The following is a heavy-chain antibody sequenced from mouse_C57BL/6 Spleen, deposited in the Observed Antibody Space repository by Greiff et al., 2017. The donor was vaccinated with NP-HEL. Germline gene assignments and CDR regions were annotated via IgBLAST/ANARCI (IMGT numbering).Heavy chain of an antibody. Sequence: EVQLQQSGPELVKPGDSVKISCKASGYSFTGYFMNWVMQSHGKSLEWIGRINPYNGDTFYNQKFKGKATLTVDKSSSTAHMELRSLTSEDSAVYYCARDSNYGFYAMDYWGQGTSVTVSS. CDR2: INPYNGDT. D-gene: IGHD2-5*01. CDR1: GYSFTGYF. V-gene: IGHV1-20*01. CDR3: ARDSNYGFYAMDY. J-gene: IGHJ4*01.